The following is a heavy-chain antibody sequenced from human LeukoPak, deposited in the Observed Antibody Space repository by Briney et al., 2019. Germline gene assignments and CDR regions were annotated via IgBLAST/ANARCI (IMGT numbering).Heavy chain of an antibody. J-gene: IGHJ3*02. D-gene: IGHD6-19*01. CDR1: GYTFTSYD. CDR2: MNPNSGNT. Sequence: ASVKVSCKASGYTFTSYDINWVRQATGQGLEWMGWMNPNSGNTGYAQKFQGRVTMTRNTSISTAYMELSGLRSDDTAVYYCARQQWLVNAFDIWGQGTMVTVSS. V-gene: IGHV1-8*01. CDR3: ARQQWLVNAFDI.